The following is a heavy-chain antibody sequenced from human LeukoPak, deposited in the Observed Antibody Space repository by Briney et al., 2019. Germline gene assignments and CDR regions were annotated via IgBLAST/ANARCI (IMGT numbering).Heavy chain of an antibody. CDR1: GFTFSSYA. V-gene: IGHV3-20*01. Sequence: GGSLRLSCAASGFTFSSYAMSWVRQAPGKGLEWVSGINWNGGSTGYADSVKGRFTISRDNAKNSLYLQMNSLRAEDTALYHCARVRPEYYYDSSGYYYFDYWGQGTLVTVSS. D-gene: IGHD3-22*01. CDR2: INWNGGST. CDR3: ARVRPEYYYDSSGYYYFDY. J-gene: IGHJ4*02.